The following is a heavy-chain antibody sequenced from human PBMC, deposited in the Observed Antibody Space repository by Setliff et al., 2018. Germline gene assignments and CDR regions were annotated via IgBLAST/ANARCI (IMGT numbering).Heavy chain of an antibody. CDR3: ARDPGIAAAGTLWFDP. Sequence: SDTLSLTCTVSGGSVSSGSYSWSWIRQPPGKGLEWIGRIYTSGSTNYNPSLKSRVTMSVDTSKNQFSLKLSSVTAADTAVYYCARDPGIAAAGTLWFDPWGQGTLVTVSS. CDR1: GGSVSSGSYS. CDR2: IYTSGST. V-gene: IGHV4-61*01. D-gene: IGHD6-13*01. J-gene: IGHJ5*02.